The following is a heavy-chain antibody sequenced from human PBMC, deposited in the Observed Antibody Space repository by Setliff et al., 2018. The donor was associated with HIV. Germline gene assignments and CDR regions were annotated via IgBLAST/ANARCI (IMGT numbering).Heavy chain of an antibody. CDR2: LNPNSHNT. D-gene: IGHD3-16*02. CDR1: EYSFTSYD. Sequence: ASVKVSCKPSEYSFTSYDINWVRQATGQGLEWMGWLNPNSHNTGYAQKFQGRVAMTWDTSISTAYMVLSNLKSEDTAVYYCARDVTKDMITFGEVIVTSRGYFDSWGQGTLVTVSS. J-gene: IGHJ4*02. V-gene: IGHV1-8*01. CDR3: ARDVTKDMITFGEVIVTSRGYFDS.